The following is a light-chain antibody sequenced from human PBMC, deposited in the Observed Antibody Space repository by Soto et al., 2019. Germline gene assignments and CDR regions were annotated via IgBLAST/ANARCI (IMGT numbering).Light chain of an antibody. J-gene: IGKJ4*01. Sequence: EIVLTQSPGTLSLSPGERATLSCRADQSVSSSYLAWYQQKPGQAPRLLIYGASNRATGTPDRFSGSGSEPDFTLTISRLEPEDFAVYYCQQYGSSPLTFGGGTKVESK. CDR3: QQYGSSPLT. CDR1: QSVSSSY. V-gene: IGKV3-20*01. CDR2: GAS.